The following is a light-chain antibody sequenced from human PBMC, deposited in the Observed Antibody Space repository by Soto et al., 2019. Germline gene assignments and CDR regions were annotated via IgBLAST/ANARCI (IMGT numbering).Light chain of an antibody. CDR2: SAS. V-gene: IGKV1-39*01. J-gene: IGKJ5*01. Sequence: DIQMTQSPSSLSASVGDRVTITCRASQTISSFLNWYQQKPGKAPKLLIYSASTLQSGVRSRFSGSGSETDFALTISSLQPEDSATYFCQHSYSAPPTFGQGTRLHLK. CDR3: QHSYSAPPT. CDR1: QTISSF.